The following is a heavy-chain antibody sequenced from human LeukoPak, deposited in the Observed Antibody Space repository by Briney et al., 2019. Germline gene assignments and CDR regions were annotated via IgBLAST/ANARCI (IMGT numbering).Heavy chain of an antibody. CDR3: ARDLMGIAYRGAFYY. J-gene: IGHJ4*02. Sequence: GGSLRLSCAASGFTFSFYSMNWVRQAPGKGLEWVSSISSSSTYIYYIDSVKGRFTVSRDNAKNSLYLQMNSLRAEDTAVYYCARDLMGIAYRGAFYYWGQGTLVTVSS. V-gene: IGHV3-21*04. CDR1: GFTFSFYS. D-gene: IGHD6-13*01. CDR2: ISSSSTYI.